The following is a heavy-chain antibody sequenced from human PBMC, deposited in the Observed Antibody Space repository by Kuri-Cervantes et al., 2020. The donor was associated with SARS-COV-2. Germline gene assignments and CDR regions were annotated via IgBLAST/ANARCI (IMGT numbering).Heavy chain of an antibody. Sequence: GSLRLSCTVSGGSISSYYWSWIRQPPGKGLEWIGYIYYSGSANYNPSLKSRVTISVDTSKNQFSLKLSSVTAADTAVYYCARDYIPYSYGFTGYYFDYWGQGTLVTVSS. CDR2: IYYSGSA. J-gene: IGHJ4*02. CDR1: GGSISSYY. CDR3: ARDYIPYSYGFTGYYFDY. V-gene: IGHV4-59*01. D-gene: IGHD5-18*01.